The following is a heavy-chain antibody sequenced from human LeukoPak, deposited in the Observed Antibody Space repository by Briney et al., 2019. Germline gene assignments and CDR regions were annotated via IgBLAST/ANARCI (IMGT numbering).Heavy chain of an antibody. J-gene: IGHJ6*03. Sequence: PSETLSLTCTVSGGSTGSSSYFWGWIRQTPGKGLEWIGSVSFGFGGTTYSNPSLKSPVTISVDRPTNQFSLKLNSVTAADTAVYYCARTAGYCTNGVCYEKYYYYYMDVWGKGTTVTVSS. CDR1: GGSTGSSSYF. CDR2: VSFGFGGTT. D-gene: IGHD2-8*01. CDR3: ARTAGYCTNGVCYEKYYYYYMDV. V-gene: IGHV4-39*01.